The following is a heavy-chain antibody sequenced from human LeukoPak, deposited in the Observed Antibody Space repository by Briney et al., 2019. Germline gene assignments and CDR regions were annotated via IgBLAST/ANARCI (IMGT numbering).Heavy chain of an antibody. CDR3: ARCGGEIVATITPWFDP. CDR2: INPSGGST. V-gene: IGHV1-46*01. J-gene: IGHJ5*02. CDR1: GYTFTSYY. Sequence: ASVKVSCKASGYTFTSYYMHWVRQAPGQGLEWMGIINPSGGSTNYAQKFQGRVTITADESTSTAYMELSSLRSEDTAVYYCARCGGEIVATITPWFDPWGQGTLVTVSS. D-gene: IGHD5-12*01.